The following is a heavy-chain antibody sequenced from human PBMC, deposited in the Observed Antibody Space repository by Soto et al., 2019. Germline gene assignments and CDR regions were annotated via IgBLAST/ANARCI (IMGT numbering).Heavy chain of an antibody. CDR3: AKDHYYDSSGNFDY. V-gene: IGHV3-23*01. J-gene: IGHJ4*02. CDR2: ISGSGGST. Sequence: HPGGSLRLSCAASGFTFSSYAMSWVRQAPGKGLEWVSAISGSGGSTYYADSVKGRFTISRDNSKNTLYLQMNSLRAEDTAVYYCAKDHYYDSSGNFDYWGQGTLVTVSS. D-gene: IGHD3-22*01. CDR1: GFTFSSYA.